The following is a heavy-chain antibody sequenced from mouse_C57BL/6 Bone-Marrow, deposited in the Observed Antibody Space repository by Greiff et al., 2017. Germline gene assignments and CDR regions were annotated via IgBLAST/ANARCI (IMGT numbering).Heavy chain of an antibody. J-gene: IGHJ1*03. CDR2: IDPSDSYT. CDR3: ARNPYGSSPHWYFEG. D-gene: IGHD1-1*01. V-gene: IGHV1-69*01. Sequence: VQLQQPGAELVMPGASVKLSCKASGYTFTSYWMHWVKQRPGQGLEWIGEIDPSDSYTNYNQKFKGKSTLTVDKSSSTAYMQLSSLTSEDSAVYYCARNPYGSSPHWYFEGWGTGTTVTVSS. CDR1: GYTFTSYW.